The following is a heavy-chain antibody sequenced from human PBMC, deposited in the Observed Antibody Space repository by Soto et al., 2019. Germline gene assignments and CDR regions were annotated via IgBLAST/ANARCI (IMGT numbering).Heavy chain of an antibody. CDR1: GGSISSMDW. V-gene: IGHV4-4*02. D-gene: IGHD4-17*01. J-gene: IGHJ4*01. CDR3: ATRRDGGPV. Sequence: SETLSLTCAVSGGSISSMDWWTWVRQPPGKGLQWIGEIYHTGSTNYNPSLQSRVTISIDESRTSFSLNLDSVTATDTAVYYCATRRDGGPVWGHGTLVTVPQ. CDR2: IYHTGST.